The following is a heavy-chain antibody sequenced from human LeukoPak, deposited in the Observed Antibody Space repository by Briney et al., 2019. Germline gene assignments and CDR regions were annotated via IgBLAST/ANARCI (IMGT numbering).Heavy chain of an antibody. Sequence: GASVKVSCKASVGTFSSYAISWVRQAPGQGLGRVGGIIPIFGTANNAQKLQGRVTITADKSTSTAYMELSSLRSEDTAVYYCASEGTGRSAIFGVVMKAIDIWGQGAMVTVSS. CDR3: ASEGTGRSAIFGVVMKAIDI. J-gene: IGHJ3*02. V-gene: IGHV1-69*06. CDR2: IIPIFGTA. CDR1: VGTFSSYA. D-gene: IGHD3-3*01.